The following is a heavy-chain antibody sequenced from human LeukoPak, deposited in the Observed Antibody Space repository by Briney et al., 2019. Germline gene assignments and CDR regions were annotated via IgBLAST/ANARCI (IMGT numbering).Heavy chain of an antibody. CDR2: VYNSGSGSKNYNS. Sequence: KPSETLSLTCTVSGGSISTHYWSWIRQPAGKGLEWVGRVYNSGSGSKNYNSNSSPFLRSRVFMSVDASKNQFSLRLNSVTAADTGVYFCARDHGGSGAKLDYWGQGTLITVSS. CDR1: GGSISTHY. CDR3: ARDHGGSGAKLDY. D-gene: IGHD3-10*01. V-gene: IGHV4-4*07. J-gene: IGHJ4*02.